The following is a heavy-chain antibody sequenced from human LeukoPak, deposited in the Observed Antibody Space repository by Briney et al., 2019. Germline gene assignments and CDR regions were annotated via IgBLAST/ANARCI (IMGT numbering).Heavy chain of an antibody. CDR1: GFTFSDYY. V-gene: IGHV3-11*01. J-gene: IGHJ6*03. CDR3: ARTNPRFFYYMDV. CDR2: ISSSGGSI. Sequence: GGSLRLSCAGSGFTFSDYYMTWIRQAPGKGLEWVSYISSSGGSIYYVDSAKGRFTVSRDNAKNSLSLQMNSLRAEDTAVYYCARTNPRFFYYMDVWGQGTTVTVSS.